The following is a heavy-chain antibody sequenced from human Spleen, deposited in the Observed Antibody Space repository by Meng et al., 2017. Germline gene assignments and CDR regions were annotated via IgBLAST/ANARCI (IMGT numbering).Heavy chain of an antibody. Sequence: SVKVSCKASGGTFSSYAISWVRQAPGQGLEWMGGIIPIFGTANYAQKFQGRVTITADESTSTAYMELSSLRSEDTAVYYCASGDIAAAGEKYYGMDVWGQGTTVTVSS. CDR3: ASGDIAAAGEKYYGMDV. CDR2: IIPIFGTA. V-gene: IGHV1-69*13. J-gene: IGHJ6*02. D-gene: IGHD6-13*01. CDR1: GGTFSSYA.